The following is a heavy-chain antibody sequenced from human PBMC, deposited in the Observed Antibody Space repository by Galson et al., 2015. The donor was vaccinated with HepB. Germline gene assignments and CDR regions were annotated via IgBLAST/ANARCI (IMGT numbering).Heavy chain of an antibody. CDR2: IIPIFNIA. CDR3: AASQYYYDTTGNRGYFYYYMDF. Sequence: SVKVSCKASGDTFRFYAINWVRQAPGQGLEWLGGIIPIFNIANYAQKFQGRVTITADVSTSTAYMELSSLTSEDTALYHCAASQYYYDTTGNRGYFYYYMDFWGKGTAVAVSS. CDR1: GDTFRFYA. D-gene: IGHD3-22*01. V-gene: IGHV1-69*13. J-gene: IGHJ6*03.